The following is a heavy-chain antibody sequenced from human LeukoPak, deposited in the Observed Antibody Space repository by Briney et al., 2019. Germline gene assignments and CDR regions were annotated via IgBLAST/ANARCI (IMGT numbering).Heavy chain of an antibody. CDR1: GGSISSSSYY. Sequence: SETLSLTCTVSGGSISSSSYYWGWLRQPPGTGLEWIGSIYYSGSTYYNPSLKSRVTISVDTSKNQFSLKLSSVTAADTAVYYCARHVRAGYYFDYWGQGTLVTVSS. CDR2: IYYSGST. J-gene: IGHJ4*02. CDR3: ARHVRAGYYFDY. D-gene: IGHD2-2*01. V-gene: IGHV4-39*01.